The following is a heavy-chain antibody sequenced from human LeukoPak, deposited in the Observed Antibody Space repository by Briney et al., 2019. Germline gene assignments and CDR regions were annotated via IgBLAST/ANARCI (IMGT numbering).Heavy chain of an antibody. CDR3: TTDYSSSWRGLDY. V-gene: IGHV3-30*04. CDR1: GFTFSSYA. D-gene: IGHD6-13*01. Sequence: GRSLRLSCAASGFTFSSYAMHWVRQAPGKGLEWVAVISYDGSNKYYADSVKGRFTISRDNSKNTLYLQMNSLKTEDTAVYYCTTDYSSSWRGLDYWGQGTLVTVSS. J-gene: IGHJ4*02. CDR2: ISYDGSNK.